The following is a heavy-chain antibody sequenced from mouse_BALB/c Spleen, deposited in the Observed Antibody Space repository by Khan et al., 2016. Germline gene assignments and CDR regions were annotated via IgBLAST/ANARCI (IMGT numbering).Heavy chain of an antibody. CDR2: INYSGGT. CDR1: GYSITSDYA. CDR3: ARDYYGSSFFDY. D-gene: IGHD1-1*01. V-gene: IGHV3-2*02. Sequence: EVKLEESGPGLVKPSQSLSLTCTVTGYSITSDYAWNWIRQFLGDKLEWMAYINYSGGTSYNPSLKSRISITRDTSKNQFFLQLNSVTAEDTATYYCARDYYGSSFFDYWGQGTLVTVSA. J-gene: IGHJ3*01.